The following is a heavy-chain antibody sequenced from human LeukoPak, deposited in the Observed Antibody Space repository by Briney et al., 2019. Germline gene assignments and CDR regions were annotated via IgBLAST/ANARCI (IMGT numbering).Heavy chain of an antibody. V-gene: IGHV3-74*01. CDR1: GFTFSSYW. CDR2: INTDGRSA. Sequence: PGGSLRLSCAASGFTFSSYWMHWDRQAPGKGLVWVSRINTDGRSASYAESVKGRFTVSRDNAKNTLYLQMNSLGVEDTAVYYCVRDVWGDRDGYFDNWGQGTLVTVSS. J-gene: IGHJ4*02. CDR3: VRDVWGDRDGYFDN. D-gene: IGHD3-16*01.